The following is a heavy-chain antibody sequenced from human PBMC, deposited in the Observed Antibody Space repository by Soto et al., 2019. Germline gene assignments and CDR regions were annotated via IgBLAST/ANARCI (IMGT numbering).Heavy chain of an antibody. CDR3: ARDCSGGSCSTYYYYYYGMYV. V-gene: IGHV1-69*01. CDR2: IIPIFGTA. Sequence: QVQLVQSGAEVKKPGSSVKVSCKASGGTFSSYAISWVRQAPGQGLEWMGGIIPIFGTANYAQKFQGRVTITGDESTRTAYMELSSLRSEDTAVYYCARDCSGGSCSTYYYYYYGMYVWGQGTTVTLSS. CDR1: GGTFSSYA. D-gene: IGHD2-15*01. J-gene: IGHJ6*02.